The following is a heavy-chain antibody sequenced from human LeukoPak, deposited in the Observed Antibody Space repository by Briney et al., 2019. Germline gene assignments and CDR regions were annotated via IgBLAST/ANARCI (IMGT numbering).Heavy chain of an antibody. CDR1: GGSISSSSYY. Sequence: SETLSLTCTVPGGSISSSSYYWGWIRQPPGKGLEWIGSIYYSGSTYYNPSLKSRVTISVDTSKNQFSLKLSSVTAADTAVYYCARARNDAFDIWGQGTMVTVSS. CDR2: IYYSGST. V-gene: IGHV4-39*07. J-gene: IGHJ3*02. CDR3: ARARNDAFDI.